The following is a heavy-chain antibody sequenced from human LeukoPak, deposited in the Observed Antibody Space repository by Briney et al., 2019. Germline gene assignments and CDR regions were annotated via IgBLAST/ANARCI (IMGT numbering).Heavy chain of an antibody. V-gene: IGHV3-7*01. D-gene: IGHD2-15*01. CDR3: ARDYCSGGSCYSPDAFDY. Sequence: GGSLRLSCAASGFTFSSYWMSWVRQAPGKGLEWVAHIKQDGSEKYYVDSVKGRFTISRDNAKNSLYLQMNSLRAEDTAMYYCARDYCSGGSCYSPDAFDYWGQGTLVTVSS. CDR1: GFTFSSYW. CDR2: IKQDGSEK. J-gene: IGHJ4*02.